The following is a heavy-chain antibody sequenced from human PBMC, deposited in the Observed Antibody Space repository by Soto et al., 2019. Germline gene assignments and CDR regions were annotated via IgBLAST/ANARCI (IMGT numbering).Heavy chain of an antibody. CDR2: INPSGGST. Sequence: QVQLVQSGAEVKKPGASVKVSCKASGYTFTSYYMHWVRQATGQGLEWMGIINPSGGSTSYAQKFQGRFTMTRDTSTSTVYMELSSLRSEDTAVYYCARDGDGDYPVDYWGQGTLVTVSS. CDR3: ARDGDGDYPVDY. J-gene: IGHJ4*02. D-gene: IGHD4-17*01. CDR1: GYTFTSYY. V-gene: IGHV1-46*03.